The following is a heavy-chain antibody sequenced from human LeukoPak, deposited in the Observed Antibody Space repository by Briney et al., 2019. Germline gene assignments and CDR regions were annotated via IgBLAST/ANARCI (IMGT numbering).Heavy chain of an antibody. Sequence: GGSLRLSCAASGFTFSRYSMNWVRQAPGKGLEWVSSISSSSSYIYDADSVKGRFTISRDNAKNSLYLQMNSLRAEDTAVYYCARVRYYYDSSDYLFDYWGQGTLVTVSS. D-gene: IGHD3-22*01. V-gene: IGHV3-21*04. CDR2: ISSSSSYI. CDR3: ARVRYYYDSSDYLFDY. J-gene: IGHJ4*02. CDR1: GFTFSRYS.